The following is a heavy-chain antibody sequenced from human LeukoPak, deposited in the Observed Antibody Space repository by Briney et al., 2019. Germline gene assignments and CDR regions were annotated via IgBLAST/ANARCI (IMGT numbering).Heavy chain of an antibody. V-gene: IGHV4-39*07. CDR2: INHSGST. D-gene: IGHD3-22*01. CDR3: ASVYDSSGFYPF. Sequence: SETLSLTCAVSGGSIRNSSFYWGWIRQPPGKGLEWIGEINHSGSTNYNPSLKSRVTISVDTSKNQFSLKLSSVTAADTAVYYCASVYDSSGFYPFWGQGTLVTVSS. CDR1: GGSIRNSSFY. J-gene: IGHJ4*02.